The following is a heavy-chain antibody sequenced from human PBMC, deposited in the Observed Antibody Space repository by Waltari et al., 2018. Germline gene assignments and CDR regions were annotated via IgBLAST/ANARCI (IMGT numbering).Heavy chain of an antibody. D-gene: IGHD5-12*01. CDR3: ARDRGRGLYLDS. V-gene: IGHV4-4*02. CDR1: GDSSSGCFW. Sequence: QVQLQESGPGLVKPSGTLSVTCAVTGDSSSGCFWWSWVRQTPGKGLEWIGQIHGSGRINYNPSLESRVTVSRDTSNNQFSLKLTSATAADTAVYFCARDRGRGLYLDSWGQGILVTVSP. J-gene: IGHJ4*02. CDR2: IHGSGRI.